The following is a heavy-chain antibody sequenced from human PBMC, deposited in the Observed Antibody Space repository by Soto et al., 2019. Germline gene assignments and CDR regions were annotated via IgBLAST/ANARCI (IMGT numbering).Heavy chain of an antibody. D-gene: IGHD3-16*01. J-gene: IGHJ4*02. CDR1: GYTFTGYY. CDR3: ARDPHEGVYDY. Sequence: QVQLVQSGAEVKKPGASVKVSCKASGYTFTGYYLHWIRQATGQGLEWMGWMRPNSGGANYAQKFQGRVSMTRDTSISTFYMELSRLRSDDTAVYYCARDPHEGVYDYWGQGTLVTVSS. CDR2: MRPNSGGA. V-gene: IGHV1-2*02.